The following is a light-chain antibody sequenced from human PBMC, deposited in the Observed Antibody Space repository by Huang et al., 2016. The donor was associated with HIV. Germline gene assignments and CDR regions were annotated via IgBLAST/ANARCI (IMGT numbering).Light chain of an antibody. V-gene: IGKV3-15*01. Sequence: ERVMTQSPATLSVSPGERASLSCRASQSVSSNLAWYQQKPGQVPRLLIYGSSTRATGVPARFSCSGSGTEFTLTISSLQSEDFAVYYCQQYDNWPYSFGQGTKLEIK. CDR2: GSS. CDR3: QQYDNWPYS. J-gene: IGKJ2*03. CDR1: QSVSSN.